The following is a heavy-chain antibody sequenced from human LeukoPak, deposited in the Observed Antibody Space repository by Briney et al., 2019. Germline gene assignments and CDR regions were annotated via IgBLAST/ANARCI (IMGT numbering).Heavy chain of an antibody. J-gene: IGHJ4*02. V-gene: IGHV4-31*03. CDR1: GGSISSGGYY. CDR2: IDYSGST. D-gene: IGHD3-22*01. Sequence: SETLSLTCTVSGGSISSGGYYWSWIRQHPGKGLEWIGYIDYSGSTYYNPSLKSRVTISVDTSKNQFSLKLSSVTAADTAVYYCARTYYYDSSGYYLHDEYYFDYWGQGTLVTVSS. CDR3: ARTYYYDSSGYYLHDEYYFDY.